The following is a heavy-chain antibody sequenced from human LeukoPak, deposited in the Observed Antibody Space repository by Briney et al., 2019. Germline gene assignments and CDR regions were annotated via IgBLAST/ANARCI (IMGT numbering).Heavy chain of an antibody. CDR2: IKEDGSEK. CDR3: ARCFGYNNGWHYNYYYMDV. J-gene: IGHJ6*03. Sequence: GGSLRLSCAASGLTFRSFWVTWVRQAPGKGLEWVANIKEDGSEKNYVDSVKGRFTISRDNVKNSLFLQMNSLRAEDTAVYYCARCFGYNNGWHYNYYYMDVWGRGTTVTVSS. V-gene: IGHV3-7*01. D-gene: IGHD6-19*01. CDR1: GLTFRSFW.